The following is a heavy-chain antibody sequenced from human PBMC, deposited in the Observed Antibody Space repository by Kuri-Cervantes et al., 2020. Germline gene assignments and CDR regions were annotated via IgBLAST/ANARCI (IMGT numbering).Heavy chain of an antibody. CDR2: ISSSSSYI. CDR1: GFTVSSNY. V-gene: IGHV3-21*01. J-gene: IGHJ6*02. Sequence: GGSLRLSCAASGFTVSSNYMSWVRQAPGKGLEWVSSISSSSSYIYYADSVKGRFTISRDNAKNSLHLQMNSLRAEDTAVYYCARDANVYYYYGMDVWGQGTTVTVSS. CDR3: ARDANVYYYYGMDV.